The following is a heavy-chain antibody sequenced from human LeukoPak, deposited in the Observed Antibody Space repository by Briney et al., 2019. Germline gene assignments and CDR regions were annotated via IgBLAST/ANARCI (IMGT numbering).Heavy chain of an antibody. CDR2: IYTSGST. CDR3: ARDGSIAAAGIIDY. Sequence: SETLSLTCTVSGGSISSSSYYWSWIRQPAGKGLEWIGRIYTSGSTNYNPSLKSRVTMSVDTSKNQFSLKLSSVTAADTAVYYCARDGSIAAAGIIDYWGQGTLVTVSS. D-gene: IGHD6-13*01. V-gene: IGHV4-61*02. CDR1: GGSISSSSYY. J-gene: IGHJ4*02.